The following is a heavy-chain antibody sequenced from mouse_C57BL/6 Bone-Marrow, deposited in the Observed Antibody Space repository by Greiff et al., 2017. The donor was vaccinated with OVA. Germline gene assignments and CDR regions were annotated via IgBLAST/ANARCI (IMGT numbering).Heavy chain of an antibody. CDR3: TTLSHAMDY. D-gene: IGHD1-1*01. CDR2: IDPENGDT. J-gene: IGHJ4*01. CDR1: GFNIKDDY. V-gene: IGHV14-4*01. Sequence: VQLQQSGAELVRPGASVKLSCTASGFNIKDDYMHWVKQRPEQGLEWIGWIDPENGDTESASKFQGKATITADTSSNTADLQLSSLTSEDTAVYYCTTLSHAMDYWGQGTSVTVSS.